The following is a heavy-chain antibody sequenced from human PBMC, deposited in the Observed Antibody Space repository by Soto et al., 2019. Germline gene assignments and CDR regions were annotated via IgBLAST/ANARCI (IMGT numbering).Heavy chain of an antibody. Sequence: QVQLVESGGGVVQPGRSLRLSCAVSGFTFSSYGMHWVRQAPGKGLEWVAVISYDGSNKYYADSVKGRFTISRDNSKNTLYLQMHSLRAEDTAVYYCAKVYDAHYYYYYGMDVWGQGTTVTVSS. D-gene: IGHD1-20*01. CDR2: ISYDGSNK. CDR1: GFTFSSYG. CDR3: AKVYDAHYYYYYGMDV. V-gene: IGHV3-30*18. J-gene: IGHJ6*02.